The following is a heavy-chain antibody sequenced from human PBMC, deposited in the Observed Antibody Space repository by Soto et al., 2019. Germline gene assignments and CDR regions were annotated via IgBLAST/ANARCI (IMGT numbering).Heavy chain of an antibody. CDR3: VRDGTKNLRDRFEP. J-gene: IGHJ5*02. CDR2: IYTTGDT. CDR1: GASLSRYY. D-gene: IGHD1-26*01. V-gene: IGHV4-4*07. Sequence: SETLSLTCNVSGASLSRYYWSWIRQPPGKGLEWIGRIYTTGDTDYNPSLKSRISMSVDMSKKQFSLTLRSVTAADTAIYYCVRDGTKNLRDRFEPWGRGILVTVSS.